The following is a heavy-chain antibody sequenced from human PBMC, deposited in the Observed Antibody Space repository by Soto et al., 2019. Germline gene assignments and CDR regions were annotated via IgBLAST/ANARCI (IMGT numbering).Heavy chain of an antibody. Sequence: QVQLVESGGGVVQPGRSLRLSCAASGFTFSSYGMHWVRQAPGNGLEWVAVISYDGSNKYYADSVKGRFTISRDNSKNTLYLQMNSLRAENTAVYYCAKDSTVVVTAIGSWYFDLWGRGTLVTVSS. CDR3: AKDSTVVVTAIGSWYFDL. D-gene: IGHD2-21*02. CDR2: ISYDGSNK. V-gene: IGHV3-30*18. J-gene: IGHJ2*01. CDR1: GFTFSSYG.